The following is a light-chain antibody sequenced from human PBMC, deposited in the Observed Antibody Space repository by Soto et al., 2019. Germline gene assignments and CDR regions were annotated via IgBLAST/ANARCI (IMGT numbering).Light chain of an antibody. Sequence: ELVLTQSPGTLSLSPGARATLSCRASQTVNNNYLAWYQQIPGQAPRLLISGASGRATGTPDRFSGSGSGTDVTLTISSLEPEDFAVYDGQQYGSSPWTFGQGTKVDIK. CDR1: QTVNNNY. CDR3: QQYGSSPWT. V-gene: IGKV3-20*01. CDR2: GAS. J-gene: IGKJ1*01.